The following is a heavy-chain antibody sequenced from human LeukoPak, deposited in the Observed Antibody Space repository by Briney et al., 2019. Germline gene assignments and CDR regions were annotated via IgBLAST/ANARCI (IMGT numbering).Heavy chain of an antibody. V-gene: IGHV3-21*01. D-gene: IGHD3-9*01. Sequence: GGSLRLSCAASGFTFSSYSMNWVRQAPGNGLEWVSSFSSSSSYIYYADSVKGRFTISRDNAENSLYLQMNSLRAEDTAVYYCARVEIPYYDILTGYSRDTNFDYWGQGTLVTVSS. J-gene: IGHJ4*02. CDR3: ARVEIPYYDILTGYSRDTNFDY. CDR1: GFTFSSYS. CDR2: FSSSSSYI.